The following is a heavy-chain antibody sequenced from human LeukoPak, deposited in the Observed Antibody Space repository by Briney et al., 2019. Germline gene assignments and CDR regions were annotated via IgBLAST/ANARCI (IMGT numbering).Heavy chain of an antibody. Sequence: SETLSLTCTVSGGSISGYYWSWIRQPAGKGLEWIGRIYTSGSTNYNPSLKSRDTMSVDTSKNQSSLKLSSVTAADTAEYYCARVSDTLTGFDYWGQGTLVTVSS. V-gene: IGHV4-4*07. D-gene: IGHD3-9*01. CDR2: IYTSGST. CDR3: ARVSDTLTGFDY. J-gene: IGHJ4*02. CDR1: GGSISGYY.